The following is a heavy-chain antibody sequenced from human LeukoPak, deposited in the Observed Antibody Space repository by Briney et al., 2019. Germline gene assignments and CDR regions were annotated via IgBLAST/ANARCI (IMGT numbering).Heavy chain of an antibody. D-gene: IGHD3-22*01. J-gene: IGHJ4*02. V-gene: IGHV1-2*02. CDR3: ARANSYDDNGYSPELRY. CDR2: SDPKSGAT. Sequence: ASVKVSCKASGYTFTFYYIHWLRKAPGQGFEWMGWSDPKSGATKYEHFQGRVTMTRDTSISTAYMELNRLTSDDTAVYYCARANSYDDNGYSPELRYWGQGTLVTVSS. CDR1: GYTFTFYY.